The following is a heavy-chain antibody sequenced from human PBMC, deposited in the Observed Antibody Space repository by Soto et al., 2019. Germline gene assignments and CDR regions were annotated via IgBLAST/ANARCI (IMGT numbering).Heavy chain of an antibody. J-gene: IGHJ5*02. V-gene: IGHV3-30*04. D-gene: IGHD3-10*01. CDR3: VSPHSESSNAFDL. Sequence: PGGSLRLSCAASGFSFSHYAMHWVRQPPGKGLEWVALISYDGENQYFTDSVRGRFTISRDNSKTAVYLEMNNLRLDDTATYYCVSPHSESSNAFDLWGQGTRVTVSS. CDR2: ISYDGENQ. CDR1: GFSFSHYA.